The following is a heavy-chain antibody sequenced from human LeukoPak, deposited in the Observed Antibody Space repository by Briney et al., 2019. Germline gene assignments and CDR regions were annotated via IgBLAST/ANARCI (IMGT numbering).Heavy chain of an antibody. J-gene: IGHJ6*03. Sequence: GGTLRLSCAASGFTFSSFGMNWVRQAPGKGLEWVSSISSSSLSYIYYADSVKGRFTIFRDNAKNSLYLQMNSLRAEDTAVYYCARGSSSWSRFYYYMDVWGKGTTVTISS. CDR1: GFTFSSFG. CDR2: ISSSSLSYI. CDR3: ARGSSSWSRFYYYMDV. D-gene: IGHD6-13*01. V-gene: IGHV3-21*01.